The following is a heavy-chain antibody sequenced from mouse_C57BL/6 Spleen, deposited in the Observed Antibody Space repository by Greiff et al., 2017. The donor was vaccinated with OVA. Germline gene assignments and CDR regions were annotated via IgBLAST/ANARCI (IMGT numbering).Heavy chain of an antibody. CDR2: IDPSDSYT. J-gene: IGHJ1*03. CDR3: AREGSYSNTGYFDV. CDR1: GYTFTSYW. D-gene: IGHD2-5*01. V-gene: IGHV1-50*01. Sequence: QVQLQQPGAELVKPGASVKLSCKASGYTFTSYWMQWVKQRPGQGLEWIGEIDPSDSYTNYNQKFKGKATLTVDTSSSTAYMQLSSLTSEDSAVYYCAREGSYSNTGYFDVWGTGTTVTVSS.